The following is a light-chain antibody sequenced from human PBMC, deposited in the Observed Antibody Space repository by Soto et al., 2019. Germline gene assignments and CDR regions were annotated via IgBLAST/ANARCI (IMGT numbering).Light chain of an antibody. Sequence: EIVLTQSPGTLSSSPGERATLSCRASQSVTSTYLAWYQQKSGQAPRLLIYGASTRATGIPDRFSGSGSGTDFTLTISRLEPEDFAVYYCQQYGSSLYTFGQGTKLENK. CDR1: QSVTSTY. CDR2: GAS. V-gene: IGKV3-20*01. CDR3: QQYGSSLYT. J-gene: IGKJ2*01.